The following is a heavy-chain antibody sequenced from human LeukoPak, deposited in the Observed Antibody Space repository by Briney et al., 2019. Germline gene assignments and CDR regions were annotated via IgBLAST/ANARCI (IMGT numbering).Heavy chain of an antibody. V-gene: IGHV1-2*02. Sequence: EASVKVSCKASGGTFSSYAISWVRQAPGQGLEWMGWINPNSGGTNYAQKFQGRVTMTRDTSISTAYMELSRLRSDDTAVYYCARPPYCSSTSCYRYNWFDPWGQGTLVTVSS. D-gene: IGHD2-2*01. CDR1: GGTFSSYA. CDR3: ARPPYCSSTSCYRYNWFDP. J-gene: IGHJ5*02. CDR2: INPNSGGT.